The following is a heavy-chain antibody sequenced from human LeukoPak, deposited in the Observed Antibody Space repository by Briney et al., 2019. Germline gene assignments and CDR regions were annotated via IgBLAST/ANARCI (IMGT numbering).Heavy chain of an antibody. CDR1: GYSISSGYY. CDR3: AREGDSSSVGWFAP. CDR2: IYHSGRT. V-gene: IGHV4-38-2*02. Sequence: SETLSLTCTVSGYSISSGYYWGWIRQPPGKGLEWIGNIYHSGRTYYNPSLKSRVTISVDTSKNQFSLKLSSVTAADTAVYYCAREGDSSSVGWFAPGGRGPLATVS. J-gene: IGHJ5*02. D-gene: IGHD6-13*01.